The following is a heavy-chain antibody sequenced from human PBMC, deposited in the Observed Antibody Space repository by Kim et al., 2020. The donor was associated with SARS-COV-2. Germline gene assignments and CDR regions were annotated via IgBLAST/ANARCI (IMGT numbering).Heavy chain of an antibody. J-gene: IGHJ6*02. V-gene: IGHV3-23*01. CDR1: GFTFSSYA. D-gene: IGHD1-26*01. CDR3: AKVLVGATTYYYGMDV. CDR2: ISGSGGST. Sequence: GGSLRLSCAASGFTFSSYAMSWVRQAPGKGLEWVSAISGSGGSTYYADSVKGRFTISRDNSKNTLYLQMNSLRAEDTAVYYCAKVLVGATTYYYGMDVWGQGTTVTVSS.